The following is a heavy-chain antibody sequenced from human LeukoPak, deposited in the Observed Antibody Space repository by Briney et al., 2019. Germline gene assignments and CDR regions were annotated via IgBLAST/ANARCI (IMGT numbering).Heavy chain of an antibody. D-gene: IGHD6-6*01. CDR2: IYYRGST. CDR3: ARGRGYSSSSTEFDY. Sequence: SETLSLTCTISGVSISSSSYYWGWIRQPPGKGLEWIGSIYYRGSTYYRPSLKSRVTTSVDTSKNQFSLKLSSVTAADTAVYYCARGRGYSSSSTEFDYWGQGTLVTVSS. V-gene: IGHV4-39*07. CDR1: GVSISSSSYY. J-gene: IGHJ4*02.